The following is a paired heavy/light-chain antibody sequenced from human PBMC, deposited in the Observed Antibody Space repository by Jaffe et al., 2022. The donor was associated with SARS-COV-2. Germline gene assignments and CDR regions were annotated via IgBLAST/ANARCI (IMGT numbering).Light chain of an antibody. CDR3: SSYTSSSTLPLWV. Sequence: QSALTQPASVSGSPGQSITISCTGTISDVGGYDYVSWYQQHPGKAPKLMIYDVNNRPSGVSNRFSGSKSGNTASLTISGLQAEDEADYYCSSYTSSSTLPLWVFGGGTKLTVL. J-gene: IGLJ3*02. CDR2: DVN. CDR1: ISDVGGYDY. V-gene: IGLV2-14*03.
Heavy chain of an antibody. CDR3: ARGLLGAPYYFDY. CDR2: IRSGSSDI. CDR1: GFTFSSYR. V-gene: IGHV3-21*01. D-gene: IGHD3-16*01. Sequence: EVQLVESGGGLVKPGGSLRLSCAASGFTFSSYRMNWVRQAPGKGLEWVSSIRSGSSDIYNADSVKGRFTISRDNAKNSLYLQMNSLRAEDTAVYYCARGLLGAPYYFDYWGQGTLVTVSS. J-gene: IGHJ4*02.